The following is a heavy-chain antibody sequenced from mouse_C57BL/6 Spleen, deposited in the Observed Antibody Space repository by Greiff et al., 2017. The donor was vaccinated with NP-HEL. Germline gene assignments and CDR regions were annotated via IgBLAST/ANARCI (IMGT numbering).Heavy chain of an antibody. V-gene: IGHV5-6*01. Sequence: EVMLVESGGDLVKPGGSLKLSCAASGFTFSSYGMSWVRQTPDKRLEWVATISSGGCYTYHPDSVQGRFTIFRDNAKNTLYLQISSLKSEDTAMYYCARQGDGYFDYWGQGTTLTVSS. J-gene: IGHJ2*01. D-gene: IGHD2-3*01. CDR2: ISSGGCYT. CDR1: GFTFSSYG. CDR3: ARQGDGYFDY.